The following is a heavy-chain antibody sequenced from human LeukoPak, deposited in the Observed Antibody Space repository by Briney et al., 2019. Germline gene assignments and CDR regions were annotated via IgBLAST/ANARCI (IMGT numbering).Heavy chain of an antibody. Sequence: GGSLRLSCAASGFTFSSYGMHWVRQAPGKGLEWVTFIQYDGSNKYYADSVKGRFTISRDNSKNTVYLQMNSLRAEDTAVYYCARGKCSSTSCQTGWFDPWGQGTLVTVSS. J-gene: IGHJ5*02. CDR1: GFTFSSYG. D-gene: IGHD2-2*01. CDR2: IQYDGSNK. CDR3: ARGKCSSTSCQTGWFDP. V-gene: IGHV3-30*02.